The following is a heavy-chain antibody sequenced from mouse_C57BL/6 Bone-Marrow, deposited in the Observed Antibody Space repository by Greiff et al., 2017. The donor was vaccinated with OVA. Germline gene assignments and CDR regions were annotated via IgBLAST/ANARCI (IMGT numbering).Heavy chain of an antibody. CDR2: INPSSGYT. CDR3: TTFPYPPYFDY. Sequence: VQLQQSGAELARPGASVKMSCKASGYTFTSYTMHWVKQRPGQGLEWIGYINPSSGYTKYNQKFKDKATLTADKSSSTAYMQLSSLTSEDSAVYYCTTFPYPPYFDYWGQGTTLTVSS. CDR1: GYTFTSYT. V-gene: IGHV1-4*01. J-gene: IGHJ2*01. D-gene: IGHD1-1*01.